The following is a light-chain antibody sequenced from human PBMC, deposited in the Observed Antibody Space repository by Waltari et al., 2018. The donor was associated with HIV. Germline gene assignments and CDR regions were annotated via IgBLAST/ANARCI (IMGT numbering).Light chain of an antibody. V-gene: IGKV1-13*02. J-gene: IGKJ4*01. CDR1: QGIISA. CDR2: DAS. CDR3: QQFYTYPLT. Sequence: AIPLDQPPSTLSACLGYRFNITCRASQGIISALARYQQKPGKAPQVLIYDASKLKSGVPSRFSGSGSGTDFSLTVSSLQPEDFATYYCQQFYTYPLTFGGGTKVEIK.